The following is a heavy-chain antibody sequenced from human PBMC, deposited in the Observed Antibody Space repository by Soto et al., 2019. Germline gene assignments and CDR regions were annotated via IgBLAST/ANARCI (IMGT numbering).Heavy chain of an antibody. CDR1: GGSISSGSYS. D-gene: IGHD2-15*01. Sequence: QVQLQESGPGLVKPSQTLSLTCTVSGGSISSGSYSWSWIRQHQGKGLELIEYIYYSGGTYYNPSLKSRVTISVDPSKNQFSLHLSSVTAAETSVYYCARCSCARYYDYWGHGTPGPGS. CDR2: IYYSGGT. V-gene: IGHV4-31*03. CDR3: ARCSCARYYDY. J-gene: IGHJ4*01.